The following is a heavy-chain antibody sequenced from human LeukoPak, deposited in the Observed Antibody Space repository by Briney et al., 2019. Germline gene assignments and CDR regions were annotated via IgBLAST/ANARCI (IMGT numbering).Heavy chain of an antibody. J-gene: IGHJ4*02. CDR1: GGSISNKTYS. Sequence: PSETLSLTCNVSGGSISNKTYSWGWIRQPPGKGLEWIGLYYSGTTYYNPSLKSRVTMYADTSKSQFSLKLSSVTAADTAVYYCARGFSDSSGYSDYWGQGTLVTVSS. V-gene: IGHV4-39*01. CDR3: ARGFSDSSGYSDY. D-gene: IGHD3-22*01. CDR2: YYSGTT.